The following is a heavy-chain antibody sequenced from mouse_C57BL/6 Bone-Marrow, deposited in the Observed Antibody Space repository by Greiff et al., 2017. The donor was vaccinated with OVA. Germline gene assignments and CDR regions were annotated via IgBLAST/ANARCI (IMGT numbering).Heavy chain of an antibody. Sequence: LVESGPELVKPGASVKISCKASGYSFTDYNMNWVKQSNGKSLEWIGVINPNYGTTSYNQKFKGKATLTVDQSSSTAYMQLNSLTSEDSAVYYCAFYCGGSYRYFDVWGTGTTVTVSS. CDR3: AFYCGGSYRYFDV. D-gene: IGHD1-1*01. CDR1: GYSFTDYN. CDR2: INPNYGTT. J-gene: IGHJ1*03. V-gene: IGHV1-39*01.